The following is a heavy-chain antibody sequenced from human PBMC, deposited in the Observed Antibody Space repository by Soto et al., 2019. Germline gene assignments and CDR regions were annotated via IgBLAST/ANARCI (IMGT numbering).Heavy chain of an antibody. V-gene: IGHV4-61*01. D-gene: IGHD2-2*01. J-gene: IGHJ6*01. CDR2: IYYTGST. CDR3: AREYANSREALDS. CDR1: FCSVHSDSHN. Sequence: ETLSRTFTDSFCSVHSDSHNWSWILQPPGKGLEWIGYIYYTGSTNYNPSLKSRVTITLDTSRNQFSLKLSSVTAADTAVFYCAREYANSREALDSRG.